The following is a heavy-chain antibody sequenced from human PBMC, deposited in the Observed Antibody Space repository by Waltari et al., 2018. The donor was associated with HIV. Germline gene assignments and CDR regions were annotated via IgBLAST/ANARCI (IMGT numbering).Heavy chain of an antibody. Sequence: QVQLQESGPGLVKPSQTLSLPCTFSGGSISSGSYYWRWIRQPAGKGLEWNGRIYTSGSTNYNPSLKSRVTISVDTSKNQFSLKLSSVTAADTAVYYCARRGIQLWFYAFDIWGQGTMVTVSS. J-gene: IGHJ3*02. D-gene: IGHD5-18*01. CDR3: ARRGIQLWFYAFDI. CDR2: IYTSGST. CDR1: GGSISSGSYY. V-gene: IGHV4-61*02.